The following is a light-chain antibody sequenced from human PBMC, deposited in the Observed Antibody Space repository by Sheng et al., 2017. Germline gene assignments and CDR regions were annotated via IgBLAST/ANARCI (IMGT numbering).Light chain of an antibody. V-gene: IGLV1-51*01. Sequence: SVLTQPPSVSAAPGQKVTISCSGSSSNIGSHYVSWYQQLPGTAPKLLIYDKNRRPSGIPDRFSGSKSGTSATLGITGLQTGDEADYYCGAWDSSLSAVVFGGGTKLTVL. CDR3: GAWDSSLSAVV. CDR2: DKN. J-gene: IGLJ2*01. CDR1: SSNIGSHY.